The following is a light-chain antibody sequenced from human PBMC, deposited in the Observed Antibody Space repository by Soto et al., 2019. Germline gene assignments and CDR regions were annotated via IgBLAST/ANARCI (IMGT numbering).Light chain of an antibody. CDR1: SSNIGAGYD. CDR2: GTS. Sequence: VLTQPPSVSGAPGQRVTISCTGSSSNIGAGYDVHWYQQLPGAAPKLLIYGTSNRPSGVPDRFSGSKSGTSASLAITGLQAEDEADYYCQSYDSSLSGPSYVFGTGTKLTVL. J-gene: IGLJ1*01. CDR3: QSYDSSLSGPSYV. V-gene: IGLV1-40*01.